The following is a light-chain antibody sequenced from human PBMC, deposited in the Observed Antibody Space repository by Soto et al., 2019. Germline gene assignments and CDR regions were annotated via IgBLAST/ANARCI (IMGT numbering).Light chain of an antibody. CDR3: SSYAGSNRV. V-gene: IGLV2-8*01. CDR1: SSDVGGYNY. Sequence: CVVPQPPTASGSPGPQVTISCTGTSSDVGGYNYVSWYQQYPGKAPKLMIYEVSKRPSGVPDRFSGSKSGNTASLTVSGLQAEDEPDYYCSSYAGSNRVFGTGTKVTVL. J-gene: IGLJ1*01. CDR2: EVS.